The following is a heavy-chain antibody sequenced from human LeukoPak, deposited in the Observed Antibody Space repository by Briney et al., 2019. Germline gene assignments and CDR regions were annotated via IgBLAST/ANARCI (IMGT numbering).Heavy chain of an antibody. CDR1: GYTFTSYG. D-gene: IGHD6-13*01. CDR3: ARAHSGYSSSWYWFDP. J-gene: IGHJ5*02. Sequence: ASVKVSCKASGYTFTSYGISWMRQAPGQGLEWMGWISAYNGNTNYAQKLQGRVTMTTDTSTSTAYMELRSLRSDDTAVYYCARAHSGYSSSWYWFDPWGQGTLVTVSS. CDR2: ISAYNGNT. V-gene: IGHV1-18*01.